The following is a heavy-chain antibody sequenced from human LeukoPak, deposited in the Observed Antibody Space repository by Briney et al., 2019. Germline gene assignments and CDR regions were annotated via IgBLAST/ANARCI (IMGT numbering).Heavy chain of an antibody. D-gene: IGHD2-15*01. V-gene: IGHV1-69*01. CDR3: ARRNLEATPFDY. CDR2: IIHIFGTA. J-gene: IGHJ4*02. Sequence: SVKVSCKASGGTFSSYAISWVRQAPGQGLEWMGGIIHIFGTANYAQKFQGRVTITADESTSTAYMELSSLRSEDTAVYYCARRNLEATPFDYWGQGTLVTVSS. CDR1: GGTFSSYA.